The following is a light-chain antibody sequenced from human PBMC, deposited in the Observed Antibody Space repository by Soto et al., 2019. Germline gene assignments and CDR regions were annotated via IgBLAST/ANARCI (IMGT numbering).Light chain of an antibody. CDR3: NSYAGGDSFDVI. V-gene: IGLV2-23*02. Sequence: QSALTQPASVSGSPGQSITISCTGTSSDVGTYKPVSWYQQHPGKAPKVIIYDVTERPSGVPDRFSGSKSGNTASLTVSGLRADDEAVYYCNSYAGGDSFDVIFGGGTKLTVL. J-gene: IGLJ2*01. CDR2: DVT. CDR1: SSDVGTYKP.